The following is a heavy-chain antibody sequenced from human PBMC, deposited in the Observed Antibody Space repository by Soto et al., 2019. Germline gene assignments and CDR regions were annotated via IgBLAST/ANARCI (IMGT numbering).Heavy chain of an antibody. CDR2: ISSATTTI. D-gene: IGHD6-13*01. J-gene: IGHJ4*02. CDR1: GFTFSSYS. Sequence: EVQLVEPGGGLVQPGGSLRLSCAASGFTFSSYSMTRVRQAPWKGLEWVSYISSATTTIYYADSVKGRFTISRDNTKNTLYLQMNSLRADDTAVYDCARGIAAEWPDLDYWGQGTLVTVSS. V-gene: IGHV3-48*01. CDR3: ARGIAAEWPDLDY.